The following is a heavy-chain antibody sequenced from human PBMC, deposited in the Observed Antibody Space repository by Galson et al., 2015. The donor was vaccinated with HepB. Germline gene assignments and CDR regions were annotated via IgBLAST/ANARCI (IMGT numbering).Heavy chain of an antibody. CDR3: TTFHTVAAGY. CDR1: GFTVSSNY. V-gene: IGHV3-15*01. Sequence: SLRLSCAASGFTVSSNYMSWVRQAPGKGLEWVGRIKSKADGGTTDYAAPVKGRFTFSRDDSKNMLYLQMNSLKTEDTAVYYCTTFHTVAAGYWGQGTLVTVSS. D-gene: IGHD4-23*01. CDR2: IKSKADGGTT. J-gene: IGHJ4*02.